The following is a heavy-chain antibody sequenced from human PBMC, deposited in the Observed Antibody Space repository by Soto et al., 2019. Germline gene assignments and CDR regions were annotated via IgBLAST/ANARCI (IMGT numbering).Heavy chain of an antibody. Sequence: SQTLSLTCAISGDSVSSNSAACNWIRQSPSRGLEWLGRTYYRSKWYNDYAVSVKSRITINPDTSKNQFSLQLNSVTPEDTAVYYCARDAVAVAGDYFYGMDVWGQGTTVTVSS. CDR1: GDSVSSNSAA. D-gene: IGHD6-19*01. CDR3: ARDAVAVAGDYFYGMDV. V-gene: IGHV6-1*01. J-gene: IGHJ6*02. CDR2: TYYRSKWYN.